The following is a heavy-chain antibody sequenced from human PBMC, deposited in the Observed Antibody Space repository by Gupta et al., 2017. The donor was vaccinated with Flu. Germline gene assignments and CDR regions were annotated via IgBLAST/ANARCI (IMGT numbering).Heavy chain of an antibody. CDR1: GGIFRSNA. Sequence: QVQLVQSGAEVKKPGSSVKVSCKASGGIFRSNAISWVRQAPGEGLEWMGEIIAIFGTTNYAQKFQGRVTITADESTSTAYMELSSLRSDDSAVFYCASSGTYYDSYFDSWGQGTLVTVSS. J-gene: IGHJ4*02. V-gene: IGHV1-69*01. CDR2: IIAIFGTT. D-gene: IGHD1-26*01. CDR3: ASSGTYYDSYFDS.